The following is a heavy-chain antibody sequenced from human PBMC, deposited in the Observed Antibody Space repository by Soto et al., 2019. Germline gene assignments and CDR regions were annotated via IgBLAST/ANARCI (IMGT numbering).Heavy chain of an antibody. CDR2: ISSNGGST. CDR1: GFTFSSYA. Sequence: GGSLRLSCSASGFTFSSYAMHWVRQAPGKGLEYVSAISSNGGSTYYADSVKGRFTISRDNSKNTLYLQMSSLRAEDTAVYYCVKDWGPYGGNSGVTYYFDYWGQGTLVTVSS. CDR3: VKDWGPYGGNSGVTYYFDY. V-gene: IGHV3-64D*08. J-gene: IGHJ4*02. D-gene: IGHD4-17*01.